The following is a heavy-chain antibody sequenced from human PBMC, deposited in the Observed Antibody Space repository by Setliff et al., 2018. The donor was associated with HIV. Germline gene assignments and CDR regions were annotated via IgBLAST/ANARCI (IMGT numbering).Heavy chain of an antibody. D-gene: IGHD6-19*01. CDR2: IYYSGST. V-gene: IGHV4-59*01. Sequence: SETLSLTCTVSGGSISSYYWSWIRQPPGKGLEWIGYIYYSGSTNYNPSLKSRVTISVDTSKNQFSLKLSSVTVADTAVYYCARGTIFLAYSSGWFDAFDIWGQGTMVTVSS. J-gene: IGHJ3*02. CDR1: GGSISSYY. CDR3: ARGTIFLAYSSGWFDAFDI.